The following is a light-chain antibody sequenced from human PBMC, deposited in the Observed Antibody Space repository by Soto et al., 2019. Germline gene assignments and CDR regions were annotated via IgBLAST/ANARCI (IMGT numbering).Light chain of an antibody. CDR2: AIS. CDR1: QSVSSSY. CDR3: QQYGISRT. Sequence: IVLTQSRVTLYLARGAISTLSCRASQSVSSSYLAWYQQKPGQAPRLLIYAISRRATGIPDRFSGSGSGTDFTLTISRLEPEDFAVYYCQQYGISRTFGQGTKVDIK. J-gene: IGKJ1*01. V-gene: IGKV3-20*01.